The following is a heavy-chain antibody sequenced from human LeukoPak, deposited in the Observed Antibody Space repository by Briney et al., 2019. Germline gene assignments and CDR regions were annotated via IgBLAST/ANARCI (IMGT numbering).Heavy chain of an antibody. Sequence: GGSLRLSCTASGFTFGDYAMSWVRQTPGKGLEWVGFIRSKAYGGTTEYAASVKGRFTISRDDSKSIAYLQVNSLKTEDTAVYYCTRGKDVVVPAAIEYYFDYWGQGALVTVSS. CDR2: IRSKAYGGTT. V-gene: IGHV3-49*04. D-gene: IGHD2-2*02. CDR3: TRGKDVVVPAAIEYYFDY. CDR1: GFTFGDYA. J-gene: IGHJ4*02.